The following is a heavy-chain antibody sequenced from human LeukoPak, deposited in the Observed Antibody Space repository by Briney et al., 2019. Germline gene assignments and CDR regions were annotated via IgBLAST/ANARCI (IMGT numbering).Heavy chain of an antibody. J-gene: IGHJ4*02. CDR2: INTSGST. CDR3: ARSDFWSAYYNY. V-gene: IGHV4-4*07. D-gene: IGHD3-3*01. Sequence: SETLSLTCTVPGGSISGYYWTWIRQPAGKGLEWIGRINTSGSTNYNPSLKSRVTTSVDTSKNQFSLKLSSVTAADTAVYYCARSDFWSAYYNYWGQGTLVTVSS. CDR1: GGSISGYY.